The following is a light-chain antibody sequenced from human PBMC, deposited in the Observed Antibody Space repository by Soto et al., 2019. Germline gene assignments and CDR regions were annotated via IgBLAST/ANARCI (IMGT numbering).Light chain of an antibody. CDR1: QSVSSNY. V-gene: IGKV3-20*01. CDR2: DVS. J-gene: IGKJ1*01. CDR3: QQYGSSPT. Sequence: EIVLTQSPGTLSLSPGERATLSCRSSQSVSSNYLAWYQQKPDQAPRLVIYDVSGRATGIPDRFSGSGSGTDFTLTISRLEPEDFAVYYGQQYGSSPTFGRGTKVESK.